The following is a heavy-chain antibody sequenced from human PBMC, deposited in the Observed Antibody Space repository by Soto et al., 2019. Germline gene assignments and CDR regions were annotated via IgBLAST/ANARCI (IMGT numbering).Heavy chain of an antibody. CDR3: SEGGRNEYSGYDLDY. CDR1: GFTFSNYA. CDR2: ISGSGAGT. D-gene: IGHD5-12*01. J-gene: IGHJ4*02. Sequence: EVQLLDSGGGLVQPGGSLRLSCAASGFTFSNYAMNWVRQAPGQGLEWVSSISGSGAGTYYADSVKGRFTISRDNSKNPLFMQMTSLIAEDTAVYYCSEGGRNEYSGYDLDYWGQGTLVTVSS. V-gene: IGHV3-23*01.